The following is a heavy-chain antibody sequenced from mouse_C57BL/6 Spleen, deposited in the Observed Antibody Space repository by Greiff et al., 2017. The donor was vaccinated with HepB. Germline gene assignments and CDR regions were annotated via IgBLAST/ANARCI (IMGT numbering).Heavy chain of an antibody. V-gene: IGHV1-69*01. Sequence: QVQLKQPGAELVMPGASVKLSCKASGYTFTSYWMHWVKQRPGQGLEWIGEIDPSDSYTNYNQKFKGKSTLTVDKSSSTAYMQLSSLTSEDSAVYYCARRGAQAPFAYWGQGTLVTVSA. CDR2: IDPSDSYT. J-gene: IGHJ3*01. CDR3: ARRGAQAPFAY. CDR1: GYTFTSYW. D-gene: IGHD3-2*02.